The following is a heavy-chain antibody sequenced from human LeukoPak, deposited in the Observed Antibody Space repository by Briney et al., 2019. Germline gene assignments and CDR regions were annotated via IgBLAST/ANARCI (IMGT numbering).Heavy chain of an antibody. V-gene: IGHV1-2*02. CDR1: GGTLSSYA. Sequence: GASVKVSCKASGGTLSSYAISWVRQAPGQGLEWMGWINPNSGGTNYAQKFQGRVTMTRDTSISTAYMELSRLRSDDTAVYYCARDPADLGYFQHWGQGTLVTVSS. CDR2: INPNSGGT. D-gene: IGHD3-10*01. CDR3: ARDPADLGYFQH. J-gene: IGHJ1*01.